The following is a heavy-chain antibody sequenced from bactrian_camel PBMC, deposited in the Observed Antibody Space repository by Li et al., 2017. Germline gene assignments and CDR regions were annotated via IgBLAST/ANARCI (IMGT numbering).Heavy chain of an antibody. D-gene: IGHD1*01. CDR1: GFTFSSYS. CDR2: IGSDGRET. Sequence: DVQLVESGGGSEQAGGSLRLSCAASGFTFSSYSMTWVRQAPGKGLEWVSAIGSDGRETWYAAFVKDRFTISRDNAKNTLYLELNSLNTDDTAMYYCARGWQVNNGPRGQGTQVTVS. V-gene: IGHV3S42*01. J-gene: IGHJ4*01. CDR3: ARGWQVNNGP.